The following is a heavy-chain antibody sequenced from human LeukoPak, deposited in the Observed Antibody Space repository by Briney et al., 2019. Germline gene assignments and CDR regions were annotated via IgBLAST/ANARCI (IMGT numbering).Heavy chain of an antibody. Sequence: GASVKVSCKASRYTFTSFYIHWVRQAPGQGLEWMAIINPSSCTTRYAQKFQGRFTITRDTSSSTLYIELSSLRSEDTAVYYCARDARPSYDTSGYYLPGDYWGQGALVTVSS. CDR3: ARDARPSYDTSGYYLPGDY. CDR1: RYTFTSFY. CDR2: INPSSCTT. D-gene: IGHD3-22*01. V-gene: IGHV1-46*01. J-gene: IGHJ4*02.